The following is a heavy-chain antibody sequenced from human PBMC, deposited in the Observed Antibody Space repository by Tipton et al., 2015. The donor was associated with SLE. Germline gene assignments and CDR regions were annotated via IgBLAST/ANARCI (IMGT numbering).Heavy chain of an antibody. J-gene: IGHJ5*02. D-gene: IGHD2-21*01. CDR2: IYTSGGT. Sequence: TLSLTCTVSGDSISNDNYYWSWIRQPAGEKLEWIGRIYTSGGTYYNPPLRSRLTISLDTSKNQVSLRLNSVTAADTAVYYCARDKMGEEDSGGDWLQGGTWVDLWGQGTLVTVSS. CDR3: ARDKMGEEDSGGDWLQGGTWVDL. V-gene: IGHV4-61*02. CDR1: GDSISNDNYY.